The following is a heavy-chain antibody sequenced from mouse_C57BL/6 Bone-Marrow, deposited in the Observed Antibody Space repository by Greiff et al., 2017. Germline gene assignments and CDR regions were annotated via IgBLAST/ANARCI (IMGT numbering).Heavy chain of an antibody. V-gene: IGHV1-80*01. Sequence: VHRVESGAELVKPGASVKISCKASGYAFSSYWMNWVKQRPGKGLEWIGQIYPGDGDTNYNGKFKGKATLTADKSSSTAYMQLSGLTSEDSAVYFCERCKWGCAYWGQGTLVTVSA. CDR1: GYAFSSYW. CDR2: IYPGDGDT. J-gene: IGHJ3*01. CDR3: ERCKWGCAY.